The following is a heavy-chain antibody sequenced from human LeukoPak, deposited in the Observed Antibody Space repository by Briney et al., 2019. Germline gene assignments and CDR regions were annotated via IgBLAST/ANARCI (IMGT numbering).Heavy chain of an antibody. D-gene: IGHD6-13*01. J-gene: IGHJ3*02. CDR1: GGSFSGYY. CDR2: IVHSGNT. V-gene: IGHV4-34*12. Sequence: SGTLSLTCAVYGGSFSGYYWSWIRQPPGKGLEWIREIVHSGNTKYNPSLKSRVTISVDTSKNQFSLNLTSVTAADTAVYYCARFGSSTWYKGAFDIWGQGTMVTVAS. CDR3: ARFGSSTWYKGAFDI.